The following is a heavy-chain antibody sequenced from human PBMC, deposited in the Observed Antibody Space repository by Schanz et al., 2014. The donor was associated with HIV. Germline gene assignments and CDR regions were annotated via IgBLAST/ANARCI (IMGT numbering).Heavy chain of an antibody. Sequence: QVQLVQSGAEVKKPGSSVKVFCRASGGTFINYAFSWVRQAPGQGLEWMGGIIPLFSTSNYAQKFQGRATITADESTSTAYMELSSLRSEDTAVYYCARDSPVAAGTLDYWGQGTLVTVS. CDR1: GGTFINYA. V-gene: IGHV1-69*01. J-gene: IGHJ4*02. CDR3: ARDSPVAAGTLDY. D-gene: IGHD6-13*01. CDR2: IIPLFSTS.